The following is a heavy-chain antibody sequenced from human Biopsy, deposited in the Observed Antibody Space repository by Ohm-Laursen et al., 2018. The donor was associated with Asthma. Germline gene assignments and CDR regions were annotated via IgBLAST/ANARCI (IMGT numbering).Heavy chain of an antibody. J-gene: IGHJ5*02. CDR2: IYYSGST. D-gene: IGHD4-17*01. CDR1: GGSISNYY. CDR3: ARGALTTVTTSRFGP. V-gene: IGHV4-59*01. Sequence: TLSLTCSVSGGSISNYYWSWLRQPPGKGLEWIGYIYYSGSTNYNPSLKSRVTISVDTSKNQFSLKLSSVTAADTAVYYCARGALTTVTTSRFGPWGQGTLVTVSS.